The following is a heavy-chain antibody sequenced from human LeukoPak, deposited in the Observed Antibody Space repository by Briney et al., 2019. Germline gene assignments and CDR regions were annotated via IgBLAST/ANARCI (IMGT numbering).Heavy chain of an antibody. Sequence: PGGSLRLSCAASGFTFSTYAMSWVRQAPGKGLEWVSAISGRDVSTSYADSVRGRFTISRDNSKNTLYLQMNSLRAEDTAVYYCAKAASGNWNDVSDYWGQGTLVTVSS. CDR3: AKAASGNWNDVSDY. V-gene: IGHV3-23*01. CDR1: GFTFSTYA. J-gene: IGHJ4*02. CDR2: ISGRDVST. D-gene: IGHD1-20*01.